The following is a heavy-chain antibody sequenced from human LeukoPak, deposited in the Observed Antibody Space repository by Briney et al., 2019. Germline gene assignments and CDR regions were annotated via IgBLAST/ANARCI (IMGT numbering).Heavy chain of an antibody. D-gene: IGHD3-3*01. CDR1: GFTFSSYS. V-gene: IGHV3-21*01. Sequence: GGSLRLSCAASGFTFSSYSMNWVRQAPGKGLEWVSSISSSSSYIYYADSVKGRFTISRDNAKNSLYLQMSSLRAEDTAVYYCARRGASDRYDFWSGSNYYYGMDVWGQGTTVTVSS. J-gene: IGHJ6*02. CDR2: ISSSSSYI. CDR3: ARRGASDRYDFWSGSNYYYGMDV.